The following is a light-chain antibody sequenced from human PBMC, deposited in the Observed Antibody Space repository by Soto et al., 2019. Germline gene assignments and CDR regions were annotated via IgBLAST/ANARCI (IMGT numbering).Light chain of an antibody. Sequence: QSLLTQPPSVSGAPGQRVTISCTGSSSSIGAGYDVHWYQQLPGTAPKLLIYGNSNRPSGVPDRFSGSKSGTSASLAITGLQAEDEADYYCQSYDSSLSGFYVFGTGTKVTVL. CDR1: SSSIGAGYD. V-gene: IGLV1-40*01. CDR2: GNS. CDR3: QSYDSSLSGFYV. J-gene: IGLJ1*01.